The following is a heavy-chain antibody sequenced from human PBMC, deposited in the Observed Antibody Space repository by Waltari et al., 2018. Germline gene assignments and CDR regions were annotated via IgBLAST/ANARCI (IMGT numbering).Heavy chain of an antibody. CDR1: GFAFSTAG. V-gene: IGHV3-15*02. D-gene: IGHD3-16*01. J-gene: IGHJ1*01. CDR3: VRDRWGEFIQ. CDR2: IKGKIDGGTT. Sequence: QQVQSGGTLVKPGGSLRLSCKASGFAFSTAGMSWVRQVPGKGREWLGRIKGKIDGGTTVYSAPVKGRFTISRDDSGNTLFLQMNSLKIEDTAVYYCVRDRWGEFIQWGQGTLVGVSS.